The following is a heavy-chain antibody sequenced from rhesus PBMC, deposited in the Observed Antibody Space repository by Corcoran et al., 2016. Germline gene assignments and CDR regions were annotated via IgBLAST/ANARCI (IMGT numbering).Heavy chain of an antibody. Sequence: QVQLQESGPGLVKPSETLSLTCAVSGGSVSSSNWWSWIRQPPGKGLEGIGYISGSSGSTYYNPSPKSRVTLSTDTSKNQFSLKLISVTAADTAVYYCARDPKAMTLDYWGQGVLVTVSS. V-gene: IGHV4-65*01. CDR2: ISGSSGST. CDR3: ARDPKAMTLDY. J-gene: IGHJ4*01. D-gene: IGHD1-32*01. CDR1: GGSVSSSNW.